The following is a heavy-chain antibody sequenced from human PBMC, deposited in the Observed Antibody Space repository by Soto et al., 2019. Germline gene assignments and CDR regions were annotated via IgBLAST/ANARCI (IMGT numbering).Heavy chain of an antibody. Sequence: EVQLLESGGGLVQPGGSLRLSCAASGFTFSSYAMSWVRQAPGKGLEWVSAISGSGGSTYYADCVKGRFTISRDNSKNTLYLQMNSLRAEDTALYYCAKDGASEKIQLWLRPRNWYFDLWGRGTLVTVSS. D-gene: IGHD5-18*01. J-gene: IGHJ2*01. CDR1: GFTFSSYA. CDR3: AKDGASEKIQLWLRPRNWYFDL. CDR2: ISGSGGST. V-gene: IGHV3-23*01.